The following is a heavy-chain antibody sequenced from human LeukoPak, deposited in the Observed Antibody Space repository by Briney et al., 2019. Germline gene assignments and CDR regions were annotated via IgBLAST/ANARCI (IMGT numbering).Heavy chain of an antibody. D-gene: IGHD5-24*01. J-gene: IGHJ4*02. CDR2: IKEDGSET. CDR1: GFTFSNSW. CDR3: ARDRGWQQFDY. Sequence: GGSLRLSCAASGFTFSNSWMTWVRQAPGKGLERVANIKEDGSETYYVESVRGRFSISRDNAKNSVYLEMNSLRAEDTAVYFCARDRGWQQFDYWGQGTLVTVSS. V-gene: IGHV3-7*01.